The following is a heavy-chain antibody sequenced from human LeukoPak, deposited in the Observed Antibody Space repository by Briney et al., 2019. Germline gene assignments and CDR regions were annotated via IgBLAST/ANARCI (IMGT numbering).Heavy chain of an antibody. CDR3: ARFVSGVVVVPAAAGYYYFDY. CDR2: IYHSGST. J-gene: IGHJ4*02. D-gene: IGHD2-2*01. Sequence: KPSETLSLTCAVSGYSISSGYYWGWIRQPPGKGLEWIGSIYHSGSTYYNPSLKSRVTISVDTSKKQFSLKLSSVTAADTAVYYCARFVSGVVVVPAAAGYYYFDYWGQGTLVTVSS. CDR1: GYSISSGYY. V-gene: IGHV4-38-2*01.